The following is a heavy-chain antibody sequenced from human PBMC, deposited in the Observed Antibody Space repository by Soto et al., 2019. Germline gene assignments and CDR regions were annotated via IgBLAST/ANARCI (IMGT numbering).Heavy chain of an antibody. CDR1: GLTFGSLA. Sequence: AGALRLSCVASGLTFGSLAMSRIRQAPGEGLEWVSTITDTGGDTKYADSGRGRFTLCRDNSKKTPSLQMNSLRVDVSALYYCATASTVSYIGSRISLFWG. J-gene: IGHJ6*03. CDR2: ITDTGGDT. CDR3: ATASTVSYIGSRISLF. D-gene: IGHD4-4*01. V-gene: IGHV3-23*01.